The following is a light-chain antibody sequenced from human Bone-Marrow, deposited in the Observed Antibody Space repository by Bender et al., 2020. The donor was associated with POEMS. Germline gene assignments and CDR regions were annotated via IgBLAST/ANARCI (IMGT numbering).Light chain of an antibody. CDR3: ISYTDSSTLKA. J-gene: IGLJ3*02. Sequence: QSALTQPHSVSGSPGQSVTISCTGTSSDVGDYKYVSWYQQHPGKAPKLMIDAVSGRPSGVPDRFSGSKSGNTASLIISGLQAEDEADYYCISYTDSSTLKAFGGGTKLTVL. CDR2: AVS. V-gene: IGLV2-11*01. CDR1: SSDVGDYKY.